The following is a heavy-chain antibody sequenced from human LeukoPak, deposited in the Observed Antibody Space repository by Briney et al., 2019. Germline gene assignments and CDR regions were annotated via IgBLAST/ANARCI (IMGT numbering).Heavy chain of an antibody. Sequence: GGSLRLSCAASGFTFSSYSMNWVRQAPGKGLEWLSYIISNSGSIYYANSVKGRFTISRDNAKNALYLQMNSLRAEDTAVYYCARAAVTTDAFDIWGQGTMVTVSS. CDR1: GFTFSSYS. J-gene: IGHJ3*02. V-gene: IGHV3-48*01. CDR2: IISNSGSI. D-gene: IGHD4-17*01. CDR3: ARAAVTTDAFDI.